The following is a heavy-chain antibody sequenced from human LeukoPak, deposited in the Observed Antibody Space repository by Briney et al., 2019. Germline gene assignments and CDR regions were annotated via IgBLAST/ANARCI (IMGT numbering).Heavy chain of an antibody. Sequence: PSDTLSLTCALYGGSFSGYYGLWVRQAPGKGLEWLGGVGHSGLTNYKPSLKSRLTISLDLSKNQFSLRLTSVTAADTAVYYCARDGGPNNYWFDPWGQGTLVTVSS. D-gene: IGHD4-23*01. CDR2: VGHSGLT. CDR1: GGSFSGYY. J-gene: IGHJ5*02. CDR3: ARDGGPNNYWFDP. V-gene: IGHV4-34*01.